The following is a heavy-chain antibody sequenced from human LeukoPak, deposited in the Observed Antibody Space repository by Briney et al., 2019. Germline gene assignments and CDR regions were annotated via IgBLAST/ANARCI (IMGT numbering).Heavy chain of an antibody. J-gene: IGHJ6*04. CDR3: ASLLQGDGMDV. CDR2: IWHDGSNK. D-gene: IGHD4-11*01. Sequence: GRSLRLSCAASGFTFSSYGMHWVRQAPGKGLEWVAVIWHDGSNKYYADSVKGRFTISRDNSKNTLYLQMNSLTAEDTAVYYCASLLQGDGMDVWGKGTTVTVSS. V-gene: IGHV3-33*01. CDR1: GFTFSSYG.